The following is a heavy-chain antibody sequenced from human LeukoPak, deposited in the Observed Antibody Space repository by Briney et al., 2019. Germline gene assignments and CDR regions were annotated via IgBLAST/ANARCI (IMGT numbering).Heavy chain of an antibody. CDR2: IYSGGST. CDR3: ARYSNYAGNYYYYYYMDV. V-gene: IGHV3-53*01. D-gene: IGHD4-11*01. J-gene: IGHJ6*03. CDR1: GFTVSSNY. Sequence: GGSLRLSCAASGFTVSSNYMSWVRQAPGKGLEWVSVIYSGGSTYYADSVKGRFTISRDNSKNTLHLQMNSLRAEDTAVYYCARYSNYAGNYYYYYYMDVWGKGTTVTVSS.